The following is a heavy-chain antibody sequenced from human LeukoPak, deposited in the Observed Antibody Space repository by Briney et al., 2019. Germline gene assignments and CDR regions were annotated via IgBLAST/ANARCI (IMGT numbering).Heavy chain of an antibody. CDR1: GGTFSSYD. CDR3: ARGRMTPRSNWFDP. Sequence: VASVKVSCKASGGTFSSYDINWVRQATGQGLEWMGWMNPNSGNTGYAQKFQGRVTMTRNTSISTAYMELSSLRSEDTAVYYCARGRMTPRSNWFDPWGQGTLVTVSS. V-gene: IGHV1-8*02. J-gene: IGHJ5*02. CDR2: MNPNSGNT. D-gene: IGHD2-8*01.